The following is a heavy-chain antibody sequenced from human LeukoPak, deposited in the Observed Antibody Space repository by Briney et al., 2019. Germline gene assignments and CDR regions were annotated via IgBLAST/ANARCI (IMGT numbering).Heavy chain of an antibody. Sequence: PGGSLRLSCAASGFTFSSYWMSWVRQAPGKGLEWVASIEQDGSAKHYVDSVKGRFTISRDNAKNSLSLEMNSLRDEDTAVYYCASSYAPFDYWGQETLVTVSS. CDR2: IEQDGSAK. CDR3: ASSYAPFDY. J-gene: IGHJ4*02. D-gene: IGHD3-10*01. CDR1: GFTFSSYW. V-gene: IGHV3-7*01.